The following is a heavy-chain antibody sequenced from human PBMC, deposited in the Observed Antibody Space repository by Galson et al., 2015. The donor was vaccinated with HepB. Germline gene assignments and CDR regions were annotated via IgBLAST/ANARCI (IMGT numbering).Heavy chain of an antibody. Sequence: SVKVSCKASGYTFTSYYIHWVRQAPGQGLEWMGIINRSGGSTSYAQKFQGRVTMTRDTSTSTVYTELSSLRSEDTAVYYCARRITGTTGGMDVWGRGTTVTVSS. CDR2: INRSGGST. D-gene: IGHD1-20*01. CDR1: GYTFTSYY. J-gene: IGHJ6*02. CDR3: ARRITGTTGGMDV. V-gene: IGHV1-46*01.